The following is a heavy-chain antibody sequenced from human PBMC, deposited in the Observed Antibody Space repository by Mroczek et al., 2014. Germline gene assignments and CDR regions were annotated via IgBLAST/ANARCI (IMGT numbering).Heavy chain of an antibody. CDR2: ISYDGSNK. V-gene: IGHV3-30*18. CDR3: AKXWRYCSSTSCYTFDY. Sequence: ESGGGVVQPGRSLRLSCAASGFTFSSYGMHWVRQAPGKGLEWVAVISYDGSNKYYADSVKGRFTISRDNSKNTLYLQMNSLRAEDTAVYYCAKXWRYCSSTSCYTFDYWGQGTLVT. D-gene: IGHD2-2*02. J-gene: IGHJ4*02. CDR1: GFTFSSYG.